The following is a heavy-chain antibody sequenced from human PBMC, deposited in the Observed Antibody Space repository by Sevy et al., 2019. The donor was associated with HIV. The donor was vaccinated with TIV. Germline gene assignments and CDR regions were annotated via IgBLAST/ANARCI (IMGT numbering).Heavy chain of an antibody. D-gene: IGHD2-2*02. CDR2: INPNSGGT. CDR1: GYTFTGYY. CDR3: ARELLLECSSTSCYTVSDYYYGMDV. V-gene: IGHV1-2*02. Sequence: ASVKVSCKASGYTFTGYYMHWVRQAPGQGLEWMGWINPNSGGTNYAQKFQGRVTMTRDTYISTAYLELSRLRSHDTAVYYCARELLLECSSTSCYTVSDYYYGMDVWGQGTTVTVSS. J-gene: IGHJ6*02.